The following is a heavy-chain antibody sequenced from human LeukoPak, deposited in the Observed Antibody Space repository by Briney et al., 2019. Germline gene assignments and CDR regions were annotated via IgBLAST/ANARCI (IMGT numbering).Heavy chain of an antibody. CDR2: IRSKANSYAT. Sequence: GGSLKLSCAASGFTFSDSGMHWVRQASGKGLEWVGRIRSKANSYATAYAASVKGRFTISRDDSKSTAYLQMNSLKTEDTAVYYCTRYGDYPFDYWGQGTLVTVSS. D-gene: IGHD2-21*01. CDR3: TRYGDYPFDY. V-gene: IGHV3-73*01. CDR1: GFTFSDSG. J-gene: IGHJ4*02.